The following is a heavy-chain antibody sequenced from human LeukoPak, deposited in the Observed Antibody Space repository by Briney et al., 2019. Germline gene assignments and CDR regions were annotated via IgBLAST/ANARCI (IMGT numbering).Heavy chain of an antibody. CDR3: AREERYFDFGGGMDV. CDR2: IYHSGST. CDR1: GGSISSGGYS. V-gene: IGHV4-30-2*01. J-gene: IGHJ6*02. Sequence: SETLSLTCTVSGGSISSGGYSWSWIRQPPGKGLEWIGYIYHSGSTYYNPSLKSRVTISVDRSKNQFSLKLSSVTAADTAVYYCAREERYFDFGGGMDVWGQGTTVTVSS. D-gene: IGHD3-9*01.